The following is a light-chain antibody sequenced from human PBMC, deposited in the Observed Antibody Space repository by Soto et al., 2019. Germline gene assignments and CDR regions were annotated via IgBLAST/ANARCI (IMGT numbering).Light chain of an antibody. CDR2: GAS. J-gene: IGKJ1*01. V-gene: IGKV3-15*01. CDR1: QSVNIN. CDR3: QQYNKWPRT. Sequence: EVVVTQSPGARSLSPGEGATLSCRASQSVNINLAWYQQKPGQAPRLLIFGASSRANGIPARFSGSGSGTEFTLTISNLQTEDFAVYYCQQYNKWPRTFGQGTKVDIK.